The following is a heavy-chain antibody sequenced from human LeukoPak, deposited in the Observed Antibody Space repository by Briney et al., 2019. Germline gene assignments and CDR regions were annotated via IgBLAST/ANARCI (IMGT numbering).Heavy chain of an antibody. CDR3: ASSKWSAGGDYYHYMDV. CDR2: ISAYNGNT. CDR1: GYTFSAFY. J-gene: IGHJ6*03. D-gene: IGHD6-13*01. Sequence: APVKVSCKTSGYTFSAFYMHWVRQAPGQGLEWMGWISAYNGNTNYAQKFQGRVTMTTDTSTSTAYMELRSLRSDDTAMYYCASSKWSAGGDYYHYMDVWGKGTTVTVSS. V-gene: IGHV1-18*01.